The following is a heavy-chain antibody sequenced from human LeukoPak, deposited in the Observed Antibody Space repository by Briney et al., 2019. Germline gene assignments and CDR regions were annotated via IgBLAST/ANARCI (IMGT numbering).Heavy chain of an antibody. CDR1: GFTVSSNY. Sequence: GGSLRLSCAVSGFTVSSNYMNWVRQAPGKGLEWVSVIYSGGTTYYADSVKGRFTISRDNSKNTLYLQTNSLRAEDTAVYYCASQWELRYWGQGTLVTVSS. CDR3: ASQWELRY. D-gene: IGHD1-26*01. CDR2: IYSGGTT. V-gene: IGHV3-53*01. J-gene: IGHJ4*02.